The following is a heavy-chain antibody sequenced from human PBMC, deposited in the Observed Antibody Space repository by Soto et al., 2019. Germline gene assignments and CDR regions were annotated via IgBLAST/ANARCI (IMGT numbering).Heavy chain of an antibody. CDR3: EGHLPVAGTRGFDY. J-gene: IGHJ4*02. V-gene: IGHV4-4*02. D-gene: IGHD6-19*01. CDR2: ILHSGST. CDR1: SDSISTTRW. Sequence: QVQLQESGPGLVKPSGTLSLTCAVSSDSISTTRWWSWVRQPPGKGLEWIGEILHSGSTNYNPSLKTRLSILIDKSNNQLSLKMASMTAADTAEYDCEGHLPVAGTRGFDYWGQGILVTVSS.